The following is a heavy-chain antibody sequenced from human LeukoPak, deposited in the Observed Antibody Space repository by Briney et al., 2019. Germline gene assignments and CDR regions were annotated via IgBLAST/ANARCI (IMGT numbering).Heavy chain of an antibody. J-gene: IGHJ4*02. CDR2: MSGSGGST. V-gene: IGHV3-23*01. D-gene: IGHD3-10*01. Sequence: PGGSLRLSCAASGFTSRSYAMSWVRQAPGKGLEWVSVMSGSGGSTYYADSVKGRFTISRDNSKSALYLQMNSLRAEDTALYYCAKAFNYGSGYNYKTFDSWGQGTLVTVSS. CDR1: GFTSRSYA. CDR3: AKAFNYGSGYNYKTFDS.